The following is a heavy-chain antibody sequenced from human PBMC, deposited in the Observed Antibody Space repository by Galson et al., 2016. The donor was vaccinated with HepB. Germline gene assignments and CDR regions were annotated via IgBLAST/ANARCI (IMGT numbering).Heavy chain of an antibody. CDR2: IIPSFGTA. Sequence: SVKVSCKAFGGSFNSYAFSWVRQAPGHGLEWMGGIIPSFGTANYAQKFQGRVTITADEYTSTAYMEVSSLRSEDTAVYYCARDHVDYGDSVGYYYGIDVWGQGTTVTVSS. D-gene: IGHD4-17*01. CDR1: GGSFNSYA. CDR3: ARDHVDYGDSVGYYYGIDV. J-gene: IGHJ6*02. V-gene: IGHV1-69*13.